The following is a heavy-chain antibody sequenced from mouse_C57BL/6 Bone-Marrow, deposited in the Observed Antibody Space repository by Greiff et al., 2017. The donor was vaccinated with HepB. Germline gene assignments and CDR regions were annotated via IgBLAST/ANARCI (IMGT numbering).Heavy chain of an antibody. Sequence: VQLQESGPDLVAPSQSLSITCTVSGFSLTSYGVDWVRQSPGKGLEWLGVIWGVGSTNYNSALKSRLSISKDNSKSQVFLKMNSLQTDDTAMYYCASIYYGFAYWGQGTLVTVSA. J-gene: IGHJ3*01. V-gene: IGHV2-6*01. CDR1: GFSLTSYG. CDR3: ASIYYGFAY. D-gene: IGHD2-1*01. CDR2: IWGVGST.